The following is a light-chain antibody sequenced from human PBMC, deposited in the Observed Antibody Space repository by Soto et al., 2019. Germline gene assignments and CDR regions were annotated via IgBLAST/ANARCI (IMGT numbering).Light chain of an antibody. CDR3: GTWDTSLTVYV. V-gene: IGLV1-51*01. CDR2: DNN. J-gene: IGLJ1*01. Sequence: QSVLTQPPSVSAAPGQKVTISCSGSSSNIGNNYVSWYQQLPGTAPKLLIYDNNQRPSGIPDRFSGSKSGASATLGITGLQTEDEADYYCGTWDTSLTVYVFGPGTKVTVL. CDR1: SSNIGNNY.